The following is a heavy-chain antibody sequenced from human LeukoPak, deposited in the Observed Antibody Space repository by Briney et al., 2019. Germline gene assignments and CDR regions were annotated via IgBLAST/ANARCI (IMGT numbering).Heavy chain of an antibody. CDR1: GFTFSSYA. CDR3: AKQDIRSSAWYD. J-gene: IGHJ4*02. D-gene: IGHD6-19*01. Sequence: GGSLRLSCAASGFTFSSYAMHWVRQAPGKGLEWVAVISYDGSNKYYADSVKGRFTISRDNSKNTLYLQMNSLRAEDTAVYYCAKQDIRSSAWYDWGQGTLVTVSS. CDR2: ISYDGSNK. V-gene: IGHV3-30-3*01.